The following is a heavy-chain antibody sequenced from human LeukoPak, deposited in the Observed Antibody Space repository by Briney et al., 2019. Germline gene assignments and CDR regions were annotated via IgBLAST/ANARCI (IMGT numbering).Heavy chain of an antibody. CDR3: ARQDDSSFDY. Sequence: PSETLSLTCAVYGGSFSGYYWSWIRQPPGKGLEWIGEINHSGSTNYNPSLKSRVTISVDTSKNQFSLKLSSVTAADTAVYYCARQDDSSFDYWGQGTLVTVSS. CDR1: GGSFSGYY. V-gene: IGHV4-34*01. D-gene: IGHD2-15*01. J-gene: IGHJ4*02. CDR2: INHSGST.